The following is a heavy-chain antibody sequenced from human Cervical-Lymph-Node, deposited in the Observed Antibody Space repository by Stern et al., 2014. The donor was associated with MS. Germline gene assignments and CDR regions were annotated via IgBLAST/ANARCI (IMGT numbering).Heavy chain of an antibody. CDR3: ARDSRHYDASYYFDS. CDR2: IIPILGTA. J-gene: IGHJ4*02. Sequence: VQLEESGAAVKKPGSSVKVSCKASGGTFSSYAINWVRQAPGQGPEWMGGIIPILGTANYAQKFQGRVTITADESTSTAYMELSSLRSEDTAVYYCARDSRHYDASYYFDSWGQGTLVTVSS. CDR1: GGTFSSYA. V-gene: IGHV1-69*01. D-gene: IGHD3-16*01.